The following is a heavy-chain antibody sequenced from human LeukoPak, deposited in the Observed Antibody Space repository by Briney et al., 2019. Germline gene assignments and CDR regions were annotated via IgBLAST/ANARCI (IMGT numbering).Heavy chain of an antibody. CDR3: LKVPDYSRGY. Sequence: PGGSLRLSCSASGFTFSTYAMHWVRQAPGKGLESVSTISSNGGSTYYADSVKGRFTISRDNSMNTLYLQMSSLTAEDTAVYYCLKVPDYSRGYWGQGTLVTVSS. J-gene: IGHJ4*02. D-gene: IGHD6-13*01. V-gene: IGHV3-64D*09. CDR1: GFTFSTYA. CDR2: ISSNGGST.